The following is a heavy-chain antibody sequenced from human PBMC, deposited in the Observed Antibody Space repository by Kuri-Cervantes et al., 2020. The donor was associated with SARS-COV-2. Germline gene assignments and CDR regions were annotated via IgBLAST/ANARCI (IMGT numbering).Heavy chain of an antibody. CDR3: ARGVRSWYPIGMDV. Sequence: GESLKISCVASGFTFSSYAMSWVRQAPGKGLEWVANIKQDGSEKYYVDSVKVRFTISRDNAKNSLYLQMNSLRAEDTAVYYCARGVRSWYPIGMDVWGQGTTVTVSS. CDR2: IKQDGSEK. V-gene: IGHV3-7*01. CDR1: GFTFSSYA. J-gene: IGHJ6*02. D-gene: IGHD6-13*01.